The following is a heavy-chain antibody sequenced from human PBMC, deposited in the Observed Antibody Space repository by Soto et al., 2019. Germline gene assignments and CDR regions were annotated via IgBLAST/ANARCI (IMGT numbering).Heavy chain of an antibody. D-gene: IGHD3-10*01. V-gene: IGHV3-23*01. CDR1: GFTFSNYA. CDR2: LSGSGGST. CDR3: AKGSAYGSGSINDY. Sequence: GGSLRLSCAASGFTFSNYAMSWVRQAPGKGLEWVSALSGSGGSTYYADSVKGRFTISRDNSKNTLYLQMNSLRAEDTAVYYCAKGSAYGSGSINDYWGQGTLVTVSS. J-gene: IGHJ4*02.